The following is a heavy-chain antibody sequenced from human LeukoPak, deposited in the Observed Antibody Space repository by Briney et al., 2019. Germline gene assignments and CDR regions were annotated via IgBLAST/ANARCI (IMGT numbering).Heavy chain of an antibody. CDR3: ARDTDWNYENAFHI. D-gene: IGHD1-7*01. J-gene: IGHJ3*02. CDR2: IIPIFGTA. Sequence: ASVKVSCKASGGTFSSYAISWVRQAPGQGLEWMGGIIPIFGTANYAQKLQGRVTMTTDTSTSTAYMELRSLRSDDTAVYYCARDTDWNYENAFHIWGQGTMVTVSS. CDR1: GGTFSSYA. V-gene: IGHV1-69*05.